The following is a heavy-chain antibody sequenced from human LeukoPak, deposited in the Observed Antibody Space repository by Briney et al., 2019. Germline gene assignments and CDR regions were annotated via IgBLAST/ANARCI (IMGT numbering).Heavy chain of an antibody. CDR2: IIPIFGTA. D-gene: IGHD2-2*01. J-gene: IGHJ4*02. CDR3: ARDRQEHQLQTAFDY. V-gene: IGHV1-69*13. Sequence: SVKVSCKASGGTFSSYAISWVRQAPGQGLEWRGGIIPIFGTANYAKKFQGRVTITADESTSTAYMELSRLRSEDTAVYYCARDRQEHQLQTAFDYWGQGTLVTVSS. CDR1: GGTFSSYA.